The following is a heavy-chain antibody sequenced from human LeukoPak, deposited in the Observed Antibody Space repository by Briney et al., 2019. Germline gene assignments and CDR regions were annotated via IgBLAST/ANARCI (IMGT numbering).Heavy chain of an antibody. D-gene: IGHD4-23*01. CDR1: GYTSTGYY. CDR3: ARTPLTTVVTLNFDY. J-gene: IGHJ4*02. V-gene: IGHV1-2*02. CDR2: INPNSGGT. Sequence: ASVKVSCKASGYTSTGYYMHWVRQAPGQGLEWVGWINPNSGGTHYAQKFQGRVTMTRDTSISTAYMELSRLRSDDTAVYYCARTPLTTVVTLNFDYWGQGTLVTVSS.